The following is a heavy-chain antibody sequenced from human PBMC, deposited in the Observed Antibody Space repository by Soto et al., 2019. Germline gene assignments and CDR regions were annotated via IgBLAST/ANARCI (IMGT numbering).Heavy chain of an antibody. Sequence: SETLSLTCAVYGGSFSGYYWSWIRQPPGKGLEWIGEINHSGSTNYNPSLKSRVTISVDTSKNQFSLKLSSVTAADTAMYYCARGVVVVPAANFYYYYYMDVWGKGTTVTVSS. J-gene: IGHJ6*03. D-gene: IGHD2-2*01. CDR2: INHSGST. CDR1: GGSFSGYY. V-gene: IGHV4-34*01. CDR3: ARGVVVVPAANFYYYYYMDV.